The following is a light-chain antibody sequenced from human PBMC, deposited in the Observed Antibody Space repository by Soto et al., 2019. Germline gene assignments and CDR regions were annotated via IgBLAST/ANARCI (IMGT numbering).Light chain of an antibody. J-gene: IGKJ5*01. V-gene: IGKV1-17*01. CDR1: QGVRID. Sequence: DIKMAQSPCVLSACVAERFTNTCRASQGVRIDLGWFQQKPGKAPKRLIYAASNLQSGVPSRFSGSGSGTEFTLTISSLEPEDFATYFCQQLNGSPVTFGQGTRLEIK. CDR3: QQLNGSPVT. CDR2: AAS.